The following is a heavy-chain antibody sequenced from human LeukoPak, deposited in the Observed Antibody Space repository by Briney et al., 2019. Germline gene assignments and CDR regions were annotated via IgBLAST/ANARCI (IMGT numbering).Heavy chain of an antibody. V-gene: IGHV4-39*01. CDR2: IYYSGST. CDR1: GGSISSSSYY. D-gene: IGHD3-3*01. J-gene: IGHJ4*02. CDR3: ASQFLEWSTFDY. Sequence: SETLSLTSTVSGGSISSSSYYWGWIRQPPGKGLEWIGSIYYSGSTYYNPSLKSRVTISVDTSKNQFSLKLSSVTAADTAVYYCASQFLEWSTFDYWGQGTLVTVSS.